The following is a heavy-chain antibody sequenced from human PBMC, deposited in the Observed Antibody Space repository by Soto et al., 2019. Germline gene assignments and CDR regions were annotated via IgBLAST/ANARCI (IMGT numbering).Heavy chain of an antibody. CDR2: INPSSGTT. V-gene: IGHV1-46*01. Sequence: QVQLVQSGAEMKQPGASVKVSCQASGYIFIHCFMHWVRQAPGQGLEWMGGINPSSGTTTYAQKSQGRVTVTRDTSTSTVYMELSSLGSGDTAMYYCARSLGETTSLFDYWGQGSLVTVSA. J-gene: IGHJ4*02. CDR1: GYIFIHCF. CDR3: ARSLGETTSLFDY. D-gene: IGHD1-26*01.